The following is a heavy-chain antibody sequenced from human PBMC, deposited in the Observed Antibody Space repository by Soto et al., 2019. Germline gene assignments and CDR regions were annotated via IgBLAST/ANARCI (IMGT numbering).Heavy chain of an antibody. J-gene: IGHJ4*02. Sequence: QMQLQESGPGLVSPSQTLSLTCTVSGGSISSDVDYYRWSWIRQHPGKGLEWIGYIYDSGSPYYHPSLESRVTVSVDTSKNQFSLKLSSLTAADTAVYYCARVRENYFDSWGQGILVTVSS. CDR2: IYDSGSP. V-gene: IGHV4-31*03. CDR1: GGSISSDVDYYR. CDR3: ARVRENYFDS.